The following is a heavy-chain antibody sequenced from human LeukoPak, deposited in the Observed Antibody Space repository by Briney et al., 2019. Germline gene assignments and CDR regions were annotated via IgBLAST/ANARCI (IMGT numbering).Heavy chain of an antibody. CDR2: ISSSSSYI. Sequence: GGSLRLSCEASGITFSRYGLTWVRQAPGKGLEWVSSISSSSSYIYYADSVKGRFTISRDNAKNSLYLQMNSLRAEDTALYYCARQADTAMLIWSFTDYWGQGTLVTVFS. V-gene: IGHV3-21*01. CDR1: GITFSRYG. D-gene: IGHD5-18*01. CDR3: ARQADTAMLIWSFTDY. J-gene: IGHJ4*02.